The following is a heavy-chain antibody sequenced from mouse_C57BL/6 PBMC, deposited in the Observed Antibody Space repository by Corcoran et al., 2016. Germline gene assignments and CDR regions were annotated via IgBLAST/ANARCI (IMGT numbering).Heavy chain of an antibody. CDR3: ARNPNWDEAWFAY. J-gene: IGHJ3*01. CDR2: INPNNGGT. V-gene: IGHV1-22*01. D-gene: IGHD4-1*02. CDR1: GYTFTDYN. Sequence: EVQLQQSGPELVKPGASVKMSCKASGYTFTDYNMHWVKQSHGKSLEWIGYINPNNGGTSYNQKFKGKATLTVNKSSSTAYMELRSLTSEDSAVYYCARNPNWDEAWFAYWGQGTLVTVSA.